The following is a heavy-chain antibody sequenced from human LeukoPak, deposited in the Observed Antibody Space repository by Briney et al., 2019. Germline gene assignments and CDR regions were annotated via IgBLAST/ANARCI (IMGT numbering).Heavy chain of an antibody. CDR2: FIPFLDIP. J-gene: IGHJ4*02. CDR1: GDTFSSYA. Sequence: ASVKVSCKASGDTFSSYAISWIRQAPGQGLEWMGRFIPFLDIPNTAQKFLGRVTFTADKSTSTAYMELSSLRSDDTAVYFCARSRSSGNYYGQEDSWGQGTLVAVSS. CDR3: ARSRSSGNYYGQEDS. V-gene: IGHV1-69*04. D-gene: IGHD1-26*01.